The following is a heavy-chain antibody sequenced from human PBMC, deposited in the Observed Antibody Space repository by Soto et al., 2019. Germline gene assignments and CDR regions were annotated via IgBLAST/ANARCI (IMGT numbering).Heavy chain of an antibody. CDR2: ISSSSSTI. CDR1: GFTFSSYS. Sequence: EVQLVESGGGLVQPGGSLRLSCAASGFTFSSYSMNWVRQAPGKGLEWVSYISSSSSTIYYADSVKGRFTISRDNAKNALYLQMNSLRDEDTAVYYGAREIRSRGAGWFDPWGQGTLVTVSS. J-gene: IGHJ5*02. CDR3: AREIRSRGAGWFDP. D-gene: IGHD3-10*01. V-gene: IGHV3-48*02.